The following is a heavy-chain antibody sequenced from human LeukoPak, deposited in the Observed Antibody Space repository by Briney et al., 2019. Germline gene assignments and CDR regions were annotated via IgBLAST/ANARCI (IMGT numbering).Heavy chain of an antibody. CDR1: GGSMSSYY. D-gene: IGHD1-26*01. Sequence: SETLSLTCTVSGGSMSSYYWSWIRQPPGKGLEWIGYIHYSGTTHYNPSLEGRVTISVDTSKNQFSLKLSSVTAADAAVYYCARGSPAPDYWGKGTLVTVSS. CDR2: IHYSGTT. CDR3: ARGSPAPDY. J-gene: IGHJ4*02. V-gene: IGHV4-59*01.